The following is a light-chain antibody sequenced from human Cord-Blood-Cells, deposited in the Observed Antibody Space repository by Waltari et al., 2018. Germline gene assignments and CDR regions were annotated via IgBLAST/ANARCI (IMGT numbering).Light chain of an antibody. V-gene: IGKV2-28*01. Sequence: IVMTQSPLSLPVTPGEPAFISCRSSQSLLHSNGYNYLDWYLQKPGQSPQLLIYLGSNRASGVPDRFSGSGSGTDFTLKISRVEAEDVGVYYCMQALQTPLTFGPGTKVDIK. CDR2: LGS. J-gene: IGKJ3*01. CDR3: MQALQTPLT. CDR1: QSLLHSNGYNY.